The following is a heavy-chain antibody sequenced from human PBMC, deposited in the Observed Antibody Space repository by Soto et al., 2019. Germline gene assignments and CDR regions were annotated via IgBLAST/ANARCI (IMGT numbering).Heavy chain of an antibody. CDR1: GGSISSGDYY. J-gene: IGHJ6*02. CDR3: ARVSTDGYYGMDV. CDR2: IYYSGST. V-gene: IGHV4-30-4*01. Sequence: SETLSLTCTVSGGSISSGDYYWSWIRQPPGKGLEWIGYIYYSGSTYYNPSLKSRVTISVDTSKNQFSLKLSSVTAADTAVYYCARVSTDGYYGMDVWGQGTTVTVS.